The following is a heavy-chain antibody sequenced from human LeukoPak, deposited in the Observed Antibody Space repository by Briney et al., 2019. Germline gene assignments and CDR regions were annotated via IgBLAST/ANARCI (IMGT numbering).Heavy chain of an antibody. CDR3: ARGATVTILRSPTGYYMDV. D-gene: IGHD4-17*01. Sequence: ASVKVSCKASGYTFPSYYMHWVRQAPGQGLEWMGIINPSGGSTSYAQKFQGRVTMTRDMSTSTVYMELSSLRSEDTAVYYCARGATVTILRSPTGYYMDVWGKGTTVTVSS. CDR1: GYTFPSYY. J-gene: IGHJ6*03. V-gene: IGHV1-46*01. CDR2: INPSGGST.